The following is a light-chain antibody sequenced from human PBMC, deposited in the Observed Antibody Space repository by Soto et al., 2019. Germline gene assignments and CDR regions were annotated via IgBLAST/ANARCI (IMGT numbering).Light chain of an antibody. V-gene: IGKV1-5*03. J-gene: IGKJ2*01. CDR1: QSVSSW. CDR3: QQYHSYPYT. CDR2: KSS. Sequence: DIQMTQSPSTLSASVGDRVTITCRASQSVSSWLAWYQQKPGKAPKSLIYKSSDLEGGVPSRFSGSGSGTEFTLTITSLQPDDFATYYCQQYHSYPYTFGQGTKLDIK.